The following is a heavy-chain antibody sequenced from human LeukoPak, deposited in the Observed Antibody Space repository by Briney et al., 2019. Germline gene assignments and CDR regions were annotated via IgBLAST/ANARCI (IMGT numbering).Heavy chain of an antibody. CDR3: AREDSSGWESRGGFDY. CDR2: IYYSGST. V-gene: IGHV4-59*01. CDR1: GGSISSYY. D-gene: IGHD6-19*01. J-gene: IGHJ4*02. Sequence: SETLSLTCTVSGGSISSYYWSWIRQPPGKGLEWIGYIYYSGSTNYNPSLKSRVTISVDTSKNQFSLKLSSVTAADTAVYYCAREDSSGWESRGGFDYWGQGTLVTVSS.